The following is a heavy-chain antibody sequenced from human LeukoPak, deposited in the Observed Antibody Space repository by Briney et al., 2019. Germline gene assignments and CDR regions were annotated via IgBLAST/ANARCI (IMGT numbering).Heavy chain of an antibody. CDR2: TVSRGTT. CDR3: AKCSTSAYTTGWCNWIDP. D-gene: IGHD6-19*01. V-gene: IGHV3-23*01. J-gene: IGHJ5*02. CDR1: GFTFTSDA. Sequence: GGSLRLSCVASGFTFTSDAMNWVCQAPGKGLEWVSSTVSRGTTQYADSVKGRFTVSRDTSRNTLYLQINSLRADDTAVYYCAKCSTSAYTTGWCNWIDPWGQGTLVTVSS.